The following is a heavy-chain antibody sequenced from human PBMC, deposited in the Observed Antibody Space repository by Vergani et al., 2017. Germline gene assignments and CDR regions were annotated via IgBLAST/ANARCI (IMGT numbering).Heavy chain of an antibody. CDR1: GFSFRTFS. V-gene: IGHV3-74*03. CDR3: ARDFRVGATILDS. D-gene: IGHD3-10*01. Sequence: DVDLVESGGGFVQPGGSRRLSCAASGFSFRTFSMFWVRQPPGKGLAWVSKISPYGRTTEYADSVRGRFTISRDNSKNTVYLQMNSLRADDTAVYYCARDFRVGATILDSWGQGSLVTVTS. CDR2: ISPYGRTT. J-gene: IGHJ4*02.